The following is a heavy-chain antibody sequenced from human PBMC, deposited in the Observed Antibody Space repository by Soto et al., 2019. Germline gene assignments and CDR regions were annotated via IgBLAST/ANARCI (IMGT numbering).Heavy chain of an antibody. CDR3: ARDLMGYYYDSSGYSPP. J-gene: IGHJ5*02. Sequence: QVQLVQSGAEVKKPGSSVKVSCKASGGTFSSYTISWVRQAPGQGLEWMGRIIPILGIANYAQKFQDRVTITADKSTSTAYMELSSLRSEDTAVYYCARDLMGYYYDSSGYSPPWGQGTLVTVSS. D-gene: IGHD3-22*01. CDR1: GGTFSSYT. CDR2: IIPILGIA. V-gene: IGHV1-69*08.